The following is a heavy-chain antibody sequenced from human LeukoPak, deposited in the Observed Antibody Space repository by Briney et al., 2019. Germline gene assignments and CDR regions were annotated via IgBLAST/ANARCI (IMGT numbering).Heavy chain of an antibody. CDR3: AKGGWGTVLDY. D-gene: IGHD3-16*01. CDR1: GFTFSNYA. Sequence: GGSLRLSCAASGFTFSNYAMPWVRQAPGKGLEWVSTISGSGDSTYYSDSVKGRFTISRDNSENTLYLQLNSLRAEDTAVYYCAKGGWGTVLDYWGQGTLVTVS. CDR2: ISGSGDST. J-gene: IGHJ4*02. V-gene: IGHV3-23*01.